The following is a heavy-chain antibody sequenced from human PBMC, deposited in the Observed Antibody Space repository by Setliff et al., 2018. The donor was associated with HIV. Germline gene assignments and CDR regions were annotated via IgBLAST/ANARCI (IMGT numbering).Heavy chain of an antibody. D-gene: IGHD3-3*01. CDR3: ARGSRQLTIFGVVFKTNYYFMDV. CDR1: GGSFSGYY. Sequence: PSETLSLTCAVYGGSFSGYYWSWIRQPPGKGLEWIGNMCHGGNNNYYNPSLKSRVTISVDTSKNQFFLKVTSVTAADTAVYYCARGSRQLTIFGVVFKTNYYFMDVWGKGTAVTVSS. CDR2: MCHGGNNN. V-gene: IGHV4-34*01. J-gene: IGHJ6*03.